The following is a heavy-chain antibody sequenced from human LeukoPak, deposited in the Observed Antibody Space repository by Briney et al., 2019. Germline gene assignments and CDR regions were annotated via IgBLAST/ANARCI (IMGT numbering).Heavy chain of an antibody. Sequence: PSETLSLTCAVSGGSISSGGYSWSWIRQPPGKGLEWIGSIYYSGSTYYNPSLKSRVTISVDTSKNQFSLKLSSVTAADTAVYYCAGHHPRNTVDFWGQGTLVTVSS. CDR1: GGSISSGGYS. CDR2: IYYSGST. CDR3: AGHHPRNTVDF. D-gene: IGHD2/OR15-2a*01. J-gene: IGHJ4*02. V-gene: IGHV4-39*01.